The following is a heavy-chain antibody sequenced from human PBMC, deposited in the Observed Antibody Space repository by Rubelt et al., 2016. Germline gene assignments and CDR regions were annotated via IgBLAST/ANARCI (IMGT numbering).Heavy chain of an antibody. V-gene: IGHV3-48*02. CDR2: IGPGGGNI. D-gene: IGHD6-19*01. CDR3: TRWGPTGWADY. Sequence: MNWVRQAPGKGLEWVAYIGPGGGNIDYADSVKGRFTISRDNARDSLFLQMNSLSDDDTAVYYCTRWGPTGWADYWGLGTLVTVSS. J-gene: IGHJ4*02.